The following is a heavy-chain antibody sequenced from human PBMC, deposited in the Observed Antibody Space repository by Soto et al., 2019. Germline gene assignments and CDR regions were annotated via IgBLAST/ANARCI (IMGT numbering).Heavy chain of an antibody. CDR3: ARTGPRAGFYDAFDI. CDR2: IYHSGST. D-gene: IGHD2-8*02. Sequence: SETLSLTCAVSGGSISSGGYSWSWIRQPPGKGLEWIGYIYHSGSTYYNPSLKSRVTISVDRSKNQFSLKLSSVTAADTAVYYCARTGPRAGFYDAFDIWGQGTMVTVSS. V-gene: IGHV4-30-2*01. CDR1: GGSISSGGYS. J-gene: IGHJ3*02.